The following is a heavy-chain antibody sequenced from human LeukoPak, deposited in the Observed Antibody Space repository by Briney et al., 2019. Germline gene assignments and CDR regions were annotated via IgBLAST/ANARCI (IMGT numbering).Heavy chain of an antibody. V-gene: IGHV4-34*01. CDR1: GGSFSGYY. Sequence: SETLSLTCAVYGGSFSGYYWSWIRQPPGKGLEWIGEINHSGSTNYNPSLKSRVTISVDTSKNQFSLELSSVTAADTAVYYCALWFGELLNYYYYGMDVWGQGTTVTVSS. CDR2: INHSGST. D-gene: IGHD3-10*01. J-gene: IGHJ6*02. CDR3: ALWFGELLNYYYYGMDV.